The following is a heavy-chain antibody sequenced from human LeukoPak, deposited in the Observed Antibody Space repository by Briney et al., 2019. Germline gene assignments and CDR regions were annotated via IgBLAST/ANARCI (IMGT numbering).Heavy chain of an antibody. CDR1: GFTVSSNY. V-gene: IGHV3-53*01. D-gene: IGHD3-22*01. Sequence: GGSLRLSCAASGFTVSSNYMSWVRQAPGKGLEWVSVIYSGGSTYYADSVKGRFAISRDNAKNSLYLQMNSLRAEDTAVYYCARDLPYYYDSSGYHRLDYWGQGTLVTVSS. CDR2: IYSGGST. CDR3: ARDLPYYYDSSGYHRLDY. J-gene: IGHJ4*02.